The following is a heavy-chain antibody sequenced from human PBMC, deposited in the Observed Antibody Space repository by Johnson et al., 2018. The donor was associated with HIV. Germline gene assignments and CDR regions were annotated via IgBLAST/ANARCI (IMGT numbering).Heavy chain of an antibody. D-gene: IGHD2-2*01. CDR2: IDSDGET. CDR3: ARRSITSDGFDI. V-gene: IGHV3-13*01. CDR1: GFTLGSYD. Sequence: EVQLVESGGGLVQRGGSLRLSCEASGFTLGSYDMHWVRQAAGNGLEWVSEIDSDGETYYPASVKGRFTTSRENYKNSFYPHMNSLRAGDTAVYYCARRSITSDGFDIWGQGTMVTVSS. J-gene: IGHJ3*02.